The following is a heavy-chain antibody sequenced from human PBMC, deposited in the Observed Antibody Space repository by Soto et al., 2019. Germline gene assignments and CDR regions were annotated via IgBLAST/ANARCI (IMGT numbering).Heavy chain of an antibody. V-gene: IGHV3-30-3*01. J-gene: IGHJ6*02. CDR3: ARPLQWLVQNYYYYYGMDV. Sequence: GGSLRLSCAASGFTFSSYAMHWVRQAPGKGLEWVAVISYDGSNKYYADSVKGRFTISRDNSKNTLYLQMNSLRAEDTAVYYCARPLQWLVQNYYYYYGMDVWGQGTTVTVSS. D-gene: IGHD6-19*01. CDR2: ISYDGSNK. CDR1: GFTFSSYA.